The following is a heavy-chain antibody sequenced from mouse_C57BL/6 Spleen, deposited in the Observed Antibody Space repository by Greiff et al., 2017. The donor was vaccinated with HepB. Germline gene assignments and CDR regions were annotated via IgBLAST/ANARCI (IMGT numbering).Heavy chain of an antibody. J-gene: IGHJ1*03. Sequence: DVMLVESGGGLVQPGGSLSLSCAASGFTFTDYYMSWVRQPPGKALEWLGFIRNKANGYTTEYSASVKGRFTISRDNSQSILYLQMNALRAEDSATYYCARLPGSGYFDVWGTGTTVTVSS. CDR1: GFTFTDYY. D-gene: IGHD5-5*01. CDR3: ARLPGSGYFDV. V-gene: IGHV7-3*01. CDR2: IRNKANGYTT.